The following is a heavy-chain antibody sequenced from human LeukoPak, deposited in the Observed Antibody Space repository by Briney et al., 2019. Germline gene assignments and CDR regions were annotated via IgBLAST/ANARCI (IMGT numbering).Heavy chain of an antibody. Sequence: GGSLRLSCAASGFTLSSYFMEWVRQAPGKGLEWVAIVSNDGSNKYYADSVKGRFTISRDNSNNTLYLQMDSLRPEDTAVYYCARDSGSYYFDYWGQGTLVTVSS. D-gene: IGHD3-10*01. V-gene: IGHV3-30-3*01. J-gene: IGHJ4*02. CDR3: ARDSGSYYFDY. CDR1: GFTLSSYF. CDR2: VSNDGSNK.